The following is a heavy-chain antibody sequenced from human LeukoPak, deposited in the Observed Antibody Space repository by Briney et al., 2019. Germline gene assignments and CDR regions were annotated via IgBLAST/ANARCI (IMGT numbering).Heavy chain of an antibody. CDR3: AREGITGTTNYYYGMGV. CDR2: IYSGGST. CDR1: GFTVSSNY. J-gene: IGHJ6*02. Sequence: GGSLRLSCAASGFTVSSNYMSWVRQAPGKGLEWVSVIYSGGSTYYADSVKGRFTISRDNSKNTLYLQMNSLRAEDTAVYYCAREGITGTTNYYYGMGVWGQGTTVTVSS. D-gene: IGHD1-7*01. V-gene: IGHV3-66*01.